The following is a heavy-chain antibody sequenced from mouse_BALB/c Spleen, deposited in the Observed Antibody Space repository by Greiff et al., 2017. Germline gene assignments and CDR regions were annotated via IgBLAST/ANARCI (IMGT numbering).Heavy chain of an antibody. J-gene: IGHJ2*01. V-gene: IGHV7-3*02. CDR2: IRNKANGYTT. CDR1: GFTFTDYY. Sequence: EVQRVESGGGLVQPGGSLRLSCATSGFTFTDYYMSWVRQPPGKALEWLGFIRNKANGYTTEYSASVKGRFTISRDNSQSILYLQMNTLRAEDSATYYCARKIYYGSSEYYFDYWGQGTTLTVSS. CDR3: ARKIYYGSSEYYFDY. D-gene: IGHD1-1*01.